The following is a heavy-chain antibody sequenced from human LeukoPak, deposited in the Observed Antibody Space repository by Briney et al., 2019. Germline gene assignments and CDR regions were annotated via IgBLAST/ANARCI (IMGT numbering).Heavy chain of an antibody. CDR3: AKDSIVVVPAAMPAWDFDY. CDR1: GFTFSSYA. D-gene: IGHD2-2*01. Sequence: GRSLRLSCAASGFTFSSYAMSWVRQAPGKGLEWVSAISGSGGSTYYADSVKGRFTISRDNSKNTLYLQMNSLRAEDTAVYYCAKDSIVVVPAAMPAWDFDYWGQGTLVTVSS. J-gene: IGHJ4*02. V-gene: IGHV3-23*01. CDR2: ISGSGGST.